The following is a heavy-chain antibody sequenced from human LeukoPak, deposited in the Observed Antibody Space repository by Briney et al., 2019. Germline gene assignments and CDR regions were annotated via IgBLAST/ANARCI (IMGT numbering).Heavy chain of an antibody. CDR3: ARSYHDFWSGYSFDS. CDR2: INPNSGGT. CDR1: GYTFTGYD. J-gene: IGHJ4*02. D-gene: IGHD3-3*01. Sequence: VASVKVSCKASGYTFTGYDMHWVRQAPGQGLEWMGWINPNSGGTNYAQKFQGRVTMTRDTSISTAYMELSRLRSDDTAVYYCARSYHDFWSGYSFDSWGQGTLVTVSS. V-gene: IGHV1-2*02.